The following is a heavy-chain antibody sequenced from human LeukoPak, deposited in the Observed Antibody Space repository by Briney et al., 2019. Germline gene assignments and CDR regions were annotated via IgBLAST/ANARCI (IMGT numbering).Heavy chain of an antibody. V-gene: IGHV4-4*07. CDR1: GPSISAYY. CDR3: ARFPPRSHYGDYLDY. D-gene: IGHD4-17*01. Sequence: SETLSLTCTVSGPSISAYYWSWIRQPAGKGLEWIGRIYTSGSTNYNPSLKSRVTISVDTSKNQFSLKLSSVTAADTAVYYCARFPPRSHYGDYLDYWGQGTLVTVSS. CDR2: IYTSGST. J-gene: IGHJ4*02.